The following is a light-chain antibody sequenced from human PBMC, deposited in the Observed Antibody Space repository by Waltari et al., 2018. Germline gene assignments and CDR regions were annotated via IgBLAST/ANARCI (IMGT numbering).Light chain of an antibody. CDR3: STYSPSGTPYV. CDR2: DVS. J-gene: IGLJ1*01. Sequence: QSALTQPASVSGSPGQSITISCTGTSGDIGRHNFVSWYQQHPGKAPRLMIFDVSNRPSWVSDRFSGSKSGNAASLTISGLQAEDEADYYCSTYSPSGTPYVFGTGTEVTVL. CDR1: SGDIGRHNF. V-gene: IGLV2-14*03.